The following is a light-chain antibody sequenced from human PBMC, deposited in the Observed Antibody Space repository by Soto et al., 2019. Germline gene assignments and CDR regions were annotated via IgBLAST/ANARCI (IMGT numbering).Light chain of an antibody. V-gene: IGLV2-8*01. CDR2: EVS. Sequence: QSALTQPPSASGSPGQSVTISCTGTSSDVGGYNYVSWYQQHPGKAPKLMIYEVSKRPSGVHDRFSGSKSGNTASLTVSGLQAEDVADYYCSSYAGSNKRVFGTGTKVTVL. CDR1: SSDVGGYNY. CDR3: SSYAGSNKRV. J-gene: IGLJ1*01.